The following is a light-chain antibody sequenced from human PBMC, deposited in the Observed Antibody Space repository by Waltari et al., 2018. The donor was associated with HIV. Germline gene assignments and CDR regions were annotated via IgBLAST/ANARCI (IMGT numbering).Light chain of an antibody. CDR1: SSNIGGHY. CDR2: RNK. V-gene: IGLV1-47*01. J-gene: IGLJ2*01. Sequence: QSVLTQPPSASGTPGQRGTISCSGSSSNIGGHYVYWYQQLPGTPPKLLIYRNKARPSGVTERCSGSKSVPSASMAIRGLRAEDDAEYYCGSWDDSLRGYVVVGGGTKLTVL. CDR3: GSWDDSLRGYVV.